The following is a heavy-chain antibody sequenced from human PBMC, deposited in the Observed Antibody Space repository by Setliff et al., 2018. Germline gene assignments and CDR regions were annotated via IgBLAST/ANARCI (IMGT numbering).Heavy chain of an antibody. J-gene: IGHJ4*02. CDR1: GFTFSSYA. D-gene: IGHD6-13*01. Sequence: GGSLRLSCAASGFTFSSYAMSWVRQAPGKGLEWVSGISVSGGSTYYADSVKGRFTISRDNSKKTLYLQMNSLRAEDTAVYYCVKDVVGYSSTWPKRDYFDYWGQGTLVTVSS. CDR2: ISVSGGST. V-gene: IGHV3-23*01. CDR3: VKDVVGYSSTWPKRDYFDY.